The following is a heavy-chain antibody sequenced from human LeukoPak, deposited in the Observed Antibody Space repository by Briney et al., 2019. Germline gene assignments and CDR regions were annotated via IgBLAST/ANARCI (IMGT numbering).Heavy chain of an antibody. CDR1: GYTFNTYS. V-gene: IGHV7-4-1*01. Sequence: ASVKVSCTASGYTFNTYSMNWMRQAPGQDFEWLGWIDPNTGNPTYAQAFRGRFVFSLDTSLSTAYLDIYSLKAEDTAMYYCARPANRGDAFYIWGQGTMVTVSS. CDR3: ARPANRGDAFYI. D-gene: IGHD2/OR15-2a*01. CDR2: IDPNTGNP. J-gene: IGHJ3*02.